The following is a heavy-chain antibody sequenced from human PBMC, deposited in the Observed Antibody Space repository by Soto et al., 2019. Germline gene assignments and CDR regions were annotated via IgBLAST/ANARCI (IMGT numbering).Heavy chain of an antibody. J-gene: IGHJ5*02. Sequence: GGSLRLSCAASGFTVSSNYMSWVRQAPGKGLEWVSVIYSGGSTYYADSVKGRFTISRDNSKNTLYLQMNSLRAEDTAVYYCARVPGIDSVSDNWFDPWGQGTLVTVSS. CDR2: IYSGGST. D-gene: IGHD2-21*01. CDR1: GFTVSSNY. V-gene: IGHV3-66*01. CDR3: ARVPGIDSVSDNWFDP.